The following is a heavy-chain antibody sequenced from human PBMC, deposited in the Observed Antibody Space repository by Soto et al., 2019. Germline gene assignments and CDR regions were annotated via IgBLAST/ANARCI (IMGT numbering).Heavy chain of an antibody. J-gene: IGHJ4*02. CDR3: AREEVAGYSSACFDY. CDR1: GFTLSSYA. Sequence: QVQLVESGGGVVQPGRSLRLSCEASGFTLSSYAMHWVRQAPGKGLEWVAVISDDGSKKYYADSVKGRFFISRDNSKNTLYLQTNSLRVEDTAVYYCAREEVAGYSSACFDYWGQGTLVTVSS. V-gene: IGHV3-30-3*01. D-gene: IGHD6-25*01. CDR2: ISDDGSKK.